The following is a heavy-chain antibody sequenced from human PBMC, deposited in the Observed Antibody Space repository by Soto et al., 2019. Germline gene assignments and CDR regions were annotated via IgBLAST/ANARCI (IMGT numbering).Heavy chain of an antibody. CDR3: AHSPVAGPFDY. CDR2: IYWNDDK. J-gene: IGHJ4*02. D-gene: IGHD6-19*01. CDR1: EFSLITGGVG. V-gene: IGHV2-5*01. Sequence: SGPTLVNPRQTLTLTCPFSEFSLITGGVGVGCIRQPPGKALEWLALIYWNDDKRYSPSLKSRLTITKDTSKNQVVLTMTNMDPVDTATYYCAHSPVAGPFDYWGQGTLVTVSS.